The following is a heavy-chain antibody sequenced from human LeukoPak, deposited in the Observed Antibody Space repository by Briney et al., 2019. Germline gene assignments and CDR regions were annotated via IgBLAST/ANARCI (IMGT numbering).Heavy chain of an antibody. D-gene: IGHD3-10*01. CDR3: ARGAFYYGSGSYGGDYFDD. V-gene: IGHV1-18*01. CDR2: ISAYNGNT. J-gene: IGHJ4*02. CDR1: GYTFTSYG. Sequence: ASVKVSCKASGYTFTSYGISWVRQAPGQGLEWMGWISAYNGNTNYAQKLQGRVTMTTDTSTSTAYMELRSLRSDDTAIYYCARGAFYYGSGSYGGDYFDDWGQGTRVTVSS.